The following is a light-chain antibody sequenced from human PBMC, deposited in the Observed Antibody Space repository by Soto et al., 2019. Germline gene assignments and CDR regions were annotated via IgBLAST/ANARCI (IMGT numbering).Light chain of an antibody. CDR1: QSVSSTY. Sequence: EIVLTQSPGTLSLSPGERATLSCRASQSVSSTYSAWYQQNPCQAPRLLIYAASSTATGIPDRFSGSGSGTDFTLTISRLESEDFAVYYCQQYAISPYTFGQGTKLEIK. J-gene: IGKJ2*01. CDR2: AAS. CDR3: QQYAISPYT. V-gene: IGKV3-20*01.